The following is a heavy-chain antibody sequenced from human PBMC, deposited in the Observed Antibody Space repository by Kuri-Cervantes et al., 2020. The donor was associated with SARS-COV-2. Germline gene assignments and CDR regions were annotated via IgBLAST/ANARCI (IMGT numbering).Heavy chain of an antibody. CDR1: GFTFSSYD. V-gene: IGHV3-13*04. Sequence: GGSLRLSCAASGFTFSSYDMHWVRQATGKGLEWVSAIGTAGDTYYPGSVKGRFTISRDNAKNSLYLQMNSLRAEDTALYYCAKESWYEDSRLGYFDLWGRGTLVTVSS. J-gene: IGHJ2*01. CDR2: IGTAGDT. D-gene: IGHD2-15*01. CDR3: AKESWYEDSRLGYFDL.